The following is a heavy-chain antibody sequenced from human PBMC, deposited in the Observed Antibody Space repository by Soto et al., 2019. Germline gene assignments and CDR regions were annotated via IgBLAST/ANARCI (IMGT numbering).Heavy chain of an antibody. V-gene: IGHV1-2*06. CDR1: GYIFTDYY. J-gene: IGHJ4*02. CDR3: ARNTEYSAPTDY. Sequence: ASVKVSCKASGYIFTDYYMHWVRQAPGQELGWMGRINPNSGGTNYAQKYQGRVTMTRDTSISTAYMELRSLRSDDTAVYYCARNTEYSAPTDYWGQGTLVTVSS. D-gene: IGHD2-15*01. CDR2: INPNSGGT.